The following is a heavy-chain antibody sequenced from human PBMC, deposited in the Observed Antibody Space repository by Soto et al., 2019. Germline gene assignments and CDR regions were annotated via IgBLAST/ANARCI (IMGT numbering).Heavy chain of an antibody. Sequence: EEQLVESGGGLVQPGGSLRLSCAASGFTFSSYWMHWVRQGPGKGLVWVSRIKGDETNTNYADSVRGRFTISRDNAKHTVYLQMNSLRDEDTGVYYCARGIRNYYGTDVWGQGTTVTVSS. J-gene: IGHJ6*02. CDR1: GFTFSSYW. D-gene: IGHD5-18*01. V-gene: IGHV3-74*01. CDR3: ARGIRNYYGTDV. CDR2: IKGDETNT.